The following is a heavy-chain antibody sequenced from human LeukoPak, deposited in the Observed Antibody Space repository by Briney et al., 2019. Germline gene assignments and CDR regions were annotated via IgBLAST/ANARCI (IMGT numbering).Heavy chain of an antibody. D-gene: IGHD6-13*01. V-gene: IGHV3-23*01. J-gene: IGHJ5*02. CDR2: ISGSGGST. CDR3: AKARKAENWFDP. CDR1: GFTFSSYA. Sequence: PGGSLRLSCAASGFTFSSYAMSWVRQAPGKGLEWVSAISGSGGSTYYAASVKGRFTISGDNSKNTLYLQMNSLRAEDTAVYYCAKARKAENWFDPWGQGTLVTVSS.